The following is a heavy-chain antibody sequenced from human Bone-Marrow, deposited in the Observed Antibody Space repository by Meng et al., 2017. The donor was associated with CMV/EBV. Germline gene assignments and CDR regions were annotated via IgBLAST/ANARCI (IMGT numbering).Heavy chain of an antibody. CDR3: VSRAFGY. CDR1: GFTFSNAW. J-gene: IGHJ4*02. CDR2: IKSKTDGETT. Sequence: GGSLRLSCAASGFTFSNAWMSWVRQAPGKGLEWVGRIKSKTDGETTDYAARVKGRFTISRDDSKNTLHLHMNSLKTEDTAVYYCVSRAFGYWGQGTLVTVSS. V-gene: IGHV3-15*01.